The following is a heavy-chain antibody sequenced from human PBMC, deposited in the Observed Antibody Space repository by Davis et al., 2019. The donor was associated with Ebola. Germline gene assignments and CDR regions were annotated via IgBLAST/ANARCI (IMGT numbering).Heavy chain of an antibody. Sequence: SVKVSCKASGCTFSSYAISWVRQAPGQGLEWMGGIIPIFGTANYAQKFQGRVTITADESTSTAYMELSSLRSDDTAVYYCARGGDDYPYYYYGMDVWGQGPTVTVSS. V-gene: IGHV1-69*13. J-gene: IGHJ6*02. CDR1: GCTFSSYA. D-gene: IGHD4-11*01. CDR3: ARGGDDYPYYYYGMDV. CDR2: IIPIFGTA.